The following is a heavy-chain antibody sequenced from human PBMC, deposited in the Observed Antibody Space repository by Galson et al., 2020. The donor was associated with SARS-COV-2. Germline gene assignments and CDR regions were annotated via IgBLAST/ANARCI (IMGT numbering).Heavy chain of an antibody. CDR2: IYPGDSDT. D-gene: IGHD3-10*01. CDR1: GYSCTTYW. V-gene: IGHV5-51*01. J-gene: IGHJ6*02. CDR3: ARQSGWFGELRGVYYYYGMDV. Sequence: GESLKISCKGSGYSCTTYWIGWVRQMPGKGLEWRGIIYPGDSDTRYSPSFQGQVTISADKSISTAYLQWSSLKASDTAMYYCARQSGWFGELRGVYYYYGMDVWGQGTTVTVSS.